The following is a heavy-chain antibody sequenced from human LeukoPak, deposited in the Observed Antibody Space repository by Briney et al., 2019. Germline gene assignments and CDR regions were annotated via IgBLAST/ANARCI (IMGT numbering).Heavy chain of an antibody. V-gene: IGHV3-74*01. D-gene: IGHD4-23*01. CDR2: VGSDGRNI. J-gene: IGHJ4*02. Sequence: GGSLRLSCAASGFTFSRYWMHWVRQAPGKGLVWLSRVGSDGRNIIYADSVRGRFTISRDNANNTLYLQMNSLRAEDPAVYYCARDLGGSGPTPVDSWGQGTLVTVSS. CDR3: ARDLGGSGPTPVDS. CDR1: GFTFSRYW.